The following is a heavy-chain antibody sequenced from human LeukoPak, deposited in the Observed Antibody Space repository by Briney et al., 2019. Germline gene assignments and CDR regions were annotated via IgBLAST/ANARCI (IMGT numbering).Heavy chain of an antibody. CDR1: GGSISSYY. J-gene: IGHJ4*02. CDR3: ARGDDFWSGYFQTPMDY. V-gene: IGHV4-4*07. Sequence: SETLSLTCTVSGGSISSYYWSWIRQPAGKGLEWIGRIYTSGSTNYNPSLKSRVTMSVDTSKNQFSLKLSSVTAADTAVYYCARGDDFWSGYFQTPMDYWGQGTLVTVSS. CDR2: IYTSGST. D-gene: IGHD3-3*01.